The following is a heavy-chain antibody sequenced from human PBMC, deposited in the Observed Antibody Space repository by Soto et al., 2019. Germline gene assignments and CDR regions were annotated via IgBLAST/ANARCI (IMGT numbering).Heavy chain of an antibody. J-gene: IGHJ4*02. D-gene: IGHD2-15*01. V-gene: IGHV3-21*01. CDR3: AREGYCSGGSCPLKY. Sequence: GGSLRLSCAASGFTFSTYSMNWVRQAPGKGLEWVSSISSSSIYIYYADSVKGRFTISRDNARNSLYLQVNSLRAEDTAVYYCAREGYCSGGSCPLKYWGQGTLVTVSS. CDR2: ISSSSIYI. CDR1: GFTFSTYS.